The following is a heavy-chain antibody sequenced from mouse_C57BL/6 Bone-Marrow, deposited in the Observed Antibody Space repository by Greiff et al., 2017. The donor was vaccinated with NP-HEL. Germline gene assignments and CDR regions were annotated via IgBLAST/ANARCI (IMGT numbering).Heavy chain of an antibody. CDR2: ISGGGGNT. CDR3: ARGRITTVVPYAMDY. J-gene: IGHJ4*01. V-gene: IGHV5-9*01. D-gene: IGHD1-1*01. Sequence: EVKLVESGGGLVKPGGSLKLSCAASGFTFSSYTMSWVRQTPEKRLEWVATISGGGGNTYYPDSVKGRFTISRDNAKNTLYLQMSSLRSEDTALYYGARGRITTVVPYAMDYWGQGTSVTVSS. CDR1: GFTFSSYT.